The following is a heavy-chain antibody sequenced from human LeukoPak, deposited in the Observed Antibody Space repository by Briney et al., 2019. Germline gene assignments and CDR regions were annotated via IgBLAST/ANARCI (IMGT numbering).Heavy chain of an antibody. V-gene: IGHV1-2*02. CDR2: INPNSGGT. J-gene: IGHJ4*02. CDR3: AREAAYYDRDSDFDY. D-gene: IGHD3-22*01. CDR1: GYTFTGYY. Sequence: ASVKVSCKASGYTFTGYYMHWVRQAPGQGLEWMGWINPNSGGTNYAQKFQGRVTMTGDTSISTAYMELSRLRSDDTAVYYCAREAAYYDRDSDFDYWGQGTLVTVSS.